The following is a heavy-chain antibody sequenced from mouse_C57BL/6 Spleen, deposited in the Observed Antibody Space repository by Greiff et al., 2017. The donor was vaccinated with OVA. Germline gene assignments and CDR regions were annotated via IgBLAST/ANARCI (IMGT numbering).Heavy chain of an antibody. D-gene: IGHD2-3*01. CDR1: GFSLTSYG. V-gene: IGHV2-2*01. J-gene: IGHJ2*01. CDR2: IWSGGST. Sequence: VKVVESGPGLVQPSQSLSITCTVSGFSLTSYGVHWVRQSPGKGLEWLGVIWSGGSTDYNAAFISRMSISKDNSTSQVFFKMNSLQADDTAIYYCARGDGYSLYYFDYWGQGTTLTVSS. CDR3: ARGDGYSLYYFDY.